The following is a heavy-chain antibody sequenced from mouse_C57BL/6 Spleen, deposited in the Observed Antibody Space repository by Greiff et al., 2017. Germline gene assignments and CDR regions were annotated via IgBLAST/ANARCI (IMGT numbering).Heavy chain of an antibody. CDR2: IDPSDSET. J-gene: IGHJ4*01. V-gene: IGHV1-52*01. CDR3: ASLYSPYAMDY. CDR1: GYTFTSYW. D-gene: IGHD2-3*01. Sequence: QLQQPGAELVRPGSSVKLSCKASGYTFTSYWMHWVKQRPIQGLEWIGNIDPSDSETHYNQKFKDKATLTVDKSSSTAYMQLSSLTSEDSAVYYCASLYSPYAMDYWGQGTSVTVSS.